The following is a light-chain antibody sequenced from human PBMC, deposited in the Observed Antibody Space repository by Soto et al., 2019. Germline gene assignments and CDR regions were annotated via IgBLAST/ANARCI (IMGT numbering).Light chain of an antibody. J-gene: IGKJ1*01. CDR1: QSFSNN. CDR2: DSS. V-gene: IGKV3-11*01. Sequence: EIVLTQSPATLSLSPGERATLSCRASQSFSNNLAWYQQKPGQAPGLLIYDSSTRATGIPPRFSGSGSGTDFTLTISSLEPADFAVYYCQQRGDWPLTFGQGTKVEIK. CDR3: QQRGDWPLT.